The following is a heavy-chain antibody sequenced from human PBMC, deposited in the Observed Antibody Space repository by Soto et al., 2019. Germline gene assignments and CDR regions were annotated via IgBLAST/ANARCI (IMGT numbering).Heavy chain of an antibody. Sequence: GESLKISCAASGYRFTSSWITWVRHIPGKGLEWMATIDPTNSNINYNPSFRGHVTLSVDKSASTAYLEWISLRASDTAIYYCARLRGVGGGGDYWGQGNLVTVSS. CDR2: IDPTNSNI. CDR3: ARLRGVGGGGDY. V-gene: IGHV5-10-1*01. J-gene: IGHJ4*03. CDR1: GYRFTSSW. D-gene: IGHD3-10*01.